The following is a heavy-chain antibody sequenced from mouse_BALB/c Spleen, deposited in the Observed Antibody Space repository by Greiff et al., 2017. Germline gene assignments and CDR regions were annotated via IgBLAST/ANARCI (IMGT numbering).Heavy chain of an antibody. CDR1: GFNIKDYY. Sequence: EVQLQQSGAELVRSGASVKLSCTASGFNIKDYYMHWVKQRPEQGLEWIGWIDPENGDTEYAPKFQGKATMTADTSSNTAYLQLSSLTSEDTAVYYCTPNWDEGPSDYWGQGTTLTVSS. J-gene: IGHJ2*01. CDR2: IDPENGDT. CDR3: TPNWDEGPSDY. V-gene: IGHV14-4*02. D-gene: IGHD4-1*01.